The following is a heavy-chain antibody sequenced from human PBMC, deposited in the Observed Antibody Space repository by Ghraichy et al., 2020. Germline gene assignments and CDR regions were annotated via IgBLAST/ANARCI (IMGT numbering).Heavy chain of an antibody. D-gene: IGHD3-22*01. CDR2: ISTSGRTV. CDR3: ARVLVSYYYDSSGYSSFGY. Sequence: GGSLRLSCAASGFTFSSYEMNWVRQAPGKGLEWVSYISTSGRTVYYADSVKGRFIISRDNAKNSLYLQMNSLRAEDTAVYYCARVLVSYYYDSSGYSSFGYWGQGTLVTVSS. V-gene: IGHV3-48*03. J-gene: IGHJ4*02. CDR1: GFTFSSYE.